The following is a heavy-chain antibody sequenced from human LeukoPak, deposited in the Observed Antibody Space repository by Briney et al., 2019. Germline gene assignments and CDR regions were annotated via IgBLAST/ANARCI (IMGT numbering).Heavy chain of an antibody. CDR1: GFTLSGHW. Sequence: GGSLRLSCAASGFTLSGHWMHWVRQTPGKGLVWVSHINGDGSTINYADSVKGRFTISRDNAKNTLYLQMNSLRVEDTAVYYCVRDSSGSYWGQGTLVTVSS. V-gene: IGHV3-74*01. CDR2: INGDGSTI. D-gene: IGHD6-19*01. J-gene: IGHJ4*02. CDR3: VRDSSGSY.